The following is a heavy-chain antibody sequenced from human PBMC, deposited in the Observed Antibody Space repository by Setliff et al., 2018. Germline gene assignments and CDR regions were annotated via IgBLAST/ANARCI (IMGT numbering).Heavy chain of an antibody. CDR3: AKYPSNSVYNYFDP. V-gene: IGHV3-23*01. CDR2: ISGSGGAT. Sequence: LRLSCAASGFTFSTYAVSWVRQAPGKGLEWVSSISGSGGATYYAASVKGRFSISRDNSKNTLSLQMNSLRAEDTAIYYCAKYPSNSVYNYFDPWGQGTLVTVSS. CDR1: GFTFSTYA. D-gene: IGHD1-7*01. J-gene: IGHJ5*02.